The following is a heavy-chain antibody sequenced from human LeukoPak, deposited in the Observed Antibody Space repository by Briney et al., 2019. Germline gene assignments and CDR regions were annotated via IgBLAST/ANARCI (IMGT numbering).Heavy chain of an antibody. CDR3: ARRDGYNYGWFDP. D-gene: IGHD5-24*01. CDR1: GGTFSSYA. J-gene: IGHJ5*02. Sequence: SVKVSCKASGGTFSSYAISWVRQAPGQGLEWMGRIIPILGIANYAQKFQGRVTITTDESTSTAYMELSSLRSEDTAVYYCARRDGYNYGWFDPWGQGTLVTVSS. CDR2: IIPILGIA. V-gene: IGHV1-69*04.